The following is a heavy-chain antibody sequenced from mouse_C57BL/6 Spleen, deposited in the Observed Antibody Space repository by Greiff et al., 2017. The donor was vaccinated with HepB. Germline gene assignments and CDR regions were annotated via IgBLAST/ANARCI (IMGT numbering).Heavy chain of an antibody. Sequence: EVKLVESGPGLVKPSQSLSLTCSVTGYSITSGYYWNWIRQFPGNKLEWMGYISYDGSNNYNPSLKNRISITRDTSKNQFFLKLKSVTTEDTATYYCARDSNYGWFAYWGQGTLVTVSA. D-gene: IGHD2-5*01. CDR3: ARDSNYGWFAY. V-gene: IGHV3-6*01. CDR2: ISYDGSN. J-gene: IGHJ3*01. CDR1: GYSITSGYY.